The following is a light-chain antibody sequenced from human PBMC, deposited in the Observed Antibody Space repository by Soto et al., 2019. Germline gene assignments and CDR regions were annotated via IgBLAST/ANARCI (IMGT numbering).Light chain of an antibody. Sequence: DIQMTQSPSSVSASVGDRVTITCRASQGIRSWLAWYQQKPGTAPKLLIYAASTLQSGVPSRFSGSGSGTDFSLTISSLQPDDFATYYCQQYNSFPITFGQGTRLEIK. J-gene: IGKJ5*01. V-gene: IGKV1-12*01. CDR3: QQYNSFPIT. CDR1: QGIRSW. CDR2: AAS.